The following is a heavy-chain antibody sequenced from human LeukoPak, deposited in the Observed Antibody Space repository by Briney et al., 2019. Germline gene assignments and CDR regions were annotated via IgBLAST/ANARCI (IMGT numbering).Heavy chain of an antibody. CDR2: INPNSGGT. V-gene: IGHV1-2*02. CDR3: ARDAIVVVPARYYYMDV. J-gene: IGHJ6*03. D-gene: IGHD2-2*01. Sequence: GASVKVSCKASGYTFTGYYMHWVRQAPGQGPEWMGWINPNSGGTNYAQKFQGRVTMTRDTSISTAYMELSRLRSDDTAVYYCARDAIVVVPARYYYMDVWGKGTTVTVSS. CDR1: GYTFTGYY.